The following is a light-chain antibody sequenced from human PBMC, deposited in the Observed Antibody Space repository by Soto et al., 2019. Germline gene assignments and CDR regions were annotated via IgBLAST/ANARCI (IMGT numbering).Light chain of an antibody. J-gene: IGKJ1*01. CDR1: QSVSSTY. CDR3: QQYGGSRWT. CDR2: GAS. V-gene: IGKV3-20*01. Sequence: EIVLTQSPGTLSLSPGERATLSCRASQSVSSTYLAWYQQKPGQAPRLLIYGASNRATGIPDRFSGSGSGTDFTLTINILEPEDFAVYYCQQYGGSRWTFGQGTRVDI.